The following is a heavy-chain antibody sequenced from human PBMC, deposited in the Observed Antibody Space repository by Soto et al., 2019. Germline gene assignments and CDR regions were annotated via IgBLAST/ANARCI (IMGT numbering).Heavy chain of an antibody. CDR2: IIPIFGTA. CDR3: ARLVTPDYSSSRGYWFEP. V-gene: IGHV1-69*01. D-gene: IGHD6-13*01. J-gene: IGHJ5*02. CDR1: GGTFSSYA. Sequence: QVQLVQSGAEVKKPGSSVKVSCKASGGTFSSYAISWVRQAPGQGLEWMGGIIPIFGTANYAQTCQGRVTITANESTSTHYMDLSSLRSEDTGVYFCARLVTPDYSSSRGYWFEPSGHGSLVTVSS.